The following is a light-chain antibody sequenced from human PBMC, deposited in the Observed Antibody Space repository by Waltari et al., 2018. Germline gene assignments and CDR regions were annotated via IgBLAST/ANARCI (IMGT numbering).Light chain of an antibody. CDR1: QSLGNTY. CDR3: MQGTHWPYT. CDR2: KVS. Sequence: DVVLTQSPLSLPVTLGQPASISCRSSQSLGNTYLNWCQQRPGQSPRRLIYKVSNRDSGVPDRFSGSGSGTVFTLEISRVEAEDVGVYYCMQGTHWPYTFGQGTKLEIK. J-gene: IGKJ2*01. V-gene: IGKV2-30*01.